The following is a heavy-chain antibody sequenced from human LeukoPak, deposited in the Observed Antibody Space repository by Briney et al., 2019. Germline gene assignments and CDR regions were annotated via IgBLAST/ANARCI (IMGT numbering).Heavy chain of an antibody. V-gene: IGHV4-34*01. CDR3: ARATPRLDWFDP. J-gene: IGHJ5*02. D-gene: IGHD6-25*01. Sequence: SETLSLTCAVYGGSFSGYYWSWIRQPPGKGLEWIGEINHSGSTNYNPSLKSRVTISVDTSKNQFSLKLSSVTAADTAVYYCARATPRLDWFDPWGQGTLVTVSS. CDR1: GGSFSGYY. CDR2: INHSGST.